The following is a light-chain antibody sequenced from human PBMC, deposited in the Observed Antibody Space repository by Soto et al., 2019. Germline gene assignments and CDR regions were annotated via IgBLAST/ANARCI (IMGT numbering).Light chain of an antibody. V-gene: IGLV2-11*01. CDR1: NSDIGDYNY. Sequence: QSALTQPRSVSGSPGQSVTVSCTGTNSDIGDYNYVSWYQQHPGKAPKVMIYDVSRRPSGVPDRFSGSKSGNTASLTISGLQAEDEADYYCCSYAGTYSFWVFGGGTKLTVL. J-gene: IGLJ3*02. CDR2: DVS. CDR3: CSYAGTYSFWV.